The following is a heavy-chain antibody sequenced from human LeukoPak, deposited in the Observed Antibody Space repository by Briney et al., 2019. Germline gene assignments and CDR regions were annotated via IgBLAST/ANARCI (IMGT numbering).Heavy chain of an antibody. V-gene: IGHV3-30*04. Sequence: GRSLRLSCAASGFTFSSYAMHWVRQAPGKGLEWVAVISYDGSNKYYADSVKGRFTISRDNSKNTLYLQMNSLRAEDTAVYCCARDSYKAAAGRGSFDYWGQGTLVTVSS. CDR3: ARDSYKAAAGRGSFDY. CDR1: GFTFSSYA. D-gene: IGHD6-13*01. J-gene: IGHJ4*02. CDR2: ISYDGSNK.